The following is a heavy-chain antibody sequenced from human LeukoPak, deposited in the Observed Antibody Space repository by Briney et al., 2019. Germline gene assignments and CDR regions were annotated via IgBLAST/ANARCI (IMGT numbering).Heavy chain of an antibody. J-gene: IGHJ4*02. CDR2: IYHSGST. CDR1: GGSLSSGDYS. Sequence: SETLSLTCAVSGGSLSSGDYSWSWLRQPPGKGLEWIGYIYHSGSTYYNPSLKSRDTISIDRSKNRFSLRLNSVTAADTAVFFCARFNYDKKAFDYWGQGTLVTVSS. D-gene: IGHD3-22*01. V-gene: IGHV4-30-2*01. CDR3: ARFNYDKKAFDY.